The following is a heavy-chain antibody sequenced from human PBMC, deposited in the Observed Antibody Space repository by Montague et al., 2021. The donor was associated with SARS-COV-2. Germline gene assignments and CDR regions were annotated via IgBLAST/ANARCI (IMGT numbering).Heavy chain of an antibody. CDR1: GGSISGSNYY. CDR3: ARLLLELPGDY. J-gene: IGHJ4*02. V-gene: IGHV4-39*01. D-gene: IGHD1-7*01. Sequence: SETLSLTCTVSGGSISGSNYYWAWLRQPPGKGLEWIGSIDYSGSTYDNPSLKSRVSISVDTSKNQFSLKLNSVTAADTAVYYCARLLLELPGDYWGQGTLVTVSS. CDR2: IDYSGST.